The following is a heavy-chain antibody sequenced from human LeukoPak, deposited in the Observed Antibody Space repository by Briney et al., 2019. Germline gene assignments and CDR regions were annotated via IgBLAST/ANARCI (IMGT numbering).Heavy chain of an antibody. J-gene: IGHJ4*02. D-gene: IGHD4-17*01. Sequence: ASVKVSCKASGYTFTSYGTSWVRQAPGQGLEWMGWISAYNGNTNYAQMLQGRVTMTTDTSTSAAYMELRSLRSDDTAVYYCARGATYYGDYRYYFDYWGQGTLVTVSS. CDR3: ARGATYYGDYRYYFDY. V-gene: IGHV1-18*01. CDR2: ISAYNGNT. CDR1: GYTFTSYG.